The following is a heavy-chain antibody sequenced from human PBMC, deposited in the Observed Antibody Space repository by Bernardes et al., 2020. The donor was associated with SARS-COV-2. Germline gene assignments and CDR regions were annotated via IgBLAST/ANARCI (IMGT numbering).Heavy chain of an antibody. CDR2: IYSSGNS. V-gene: IGHV4-39*01. CDR1: GGSISSSNYY. Sequence: SETLSLTCTVSGGSISSSNYYWGCIRQAPGQGLVWIWSIYSSGNSYYSPLLQSRVTESVDTSKNPDSLRLSLVTAADTAVYYCAGSSWGIDCYLGGLRSWKYGMDVWSQGITVTVSS. CDR3: AGSSWGIDCYLGGLRSWKYGMDV. J-gene: IGHJ6*02. D-gene: IGHD2-21*02.